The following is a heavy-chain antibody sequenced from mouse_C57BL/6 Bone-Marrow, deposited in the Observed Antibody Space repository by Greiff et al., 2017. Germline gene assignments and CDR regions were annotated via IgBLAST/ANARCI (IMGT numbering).Heavy chain of an antibody. CDR3: TVAFPYYAMDY. D-gene: IGHD1-1*01. CDR1: GYTFTSYG. J-gene: IGHJ4*01. CDR2: IYPRSGNT. V-gene: IGHV1-81*01. Sequence: QVHVKQSGAELARPGASVKLSCKASGYTFTSYGISWVKQRTGQGLEWIGEIYPRSGNTYYNEKFKGKATLTADKSSSTAYMELRSLTSEDSAVYFTTVAFPYYAMDYWGQGTSVTVSS.